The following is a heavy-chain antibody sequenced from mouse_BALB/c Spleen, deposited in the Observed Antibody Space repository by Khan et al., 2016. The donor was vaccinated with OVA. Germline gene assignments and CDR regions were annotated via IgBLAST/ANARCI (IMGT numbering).Heavy chain of an antibody. CDR1: GFSLTNYG. Sequence: VQLQESGPGLVAPSQSLSITCTISGFSLTNYGVHWVRQPPGKGLEWLVVIWSDGSATYNSALNSRLSISKDNSKCQVFLKMNSLQTDDTAMYYCARQADYHYDSMDDWGQGTTVTVSS. D-gene: IGHD1-1*02. CDR3: ARQADYHYDSMDD. CDR2: IWSDGSA. J-gene: IGHJ4*01. V-gene: IGHV2-6-1*01.